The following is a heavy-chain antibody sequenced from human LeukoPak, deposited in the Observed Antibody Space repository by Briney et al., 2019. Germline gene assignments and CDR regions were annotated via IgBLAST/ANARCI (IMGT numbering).Heavy chain of an antibody. CDR2: IYPGDSDT. D-gene: IGHD3-22*01. J-gene: IGHJ4*02. V-gene: IGHV5-51*01. CDR3: AREDYYDSSGYGP. Sequence: GESLKISCKGSGYSFSNYWIGWVRQMPGKGLEWMGIIYPGDSDTRYSPSFQGQVTISADKSISTAYLQWSSLKASDTAMYYCAREDYYDSSGYGPWGQGTLVTVSS. CDR1: GYSFSNYW.